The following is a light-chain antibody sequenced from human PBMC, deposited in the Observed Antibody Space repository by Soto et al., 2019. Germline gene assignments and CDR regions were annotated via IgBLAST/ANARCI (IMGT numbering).Light chain of an antibody. CDR1: SSNIGAGYD. J-gene: IGLJ1*01. CDR2: GNS. V-gene: IGLV1-40*01. CDR3: QSYDSSLSGFYV. Sequence: VLTQPPSVSGAPGQRVTISCTGSSSNIGAGYDVHWYQQLPGTAPKLLIYGNSNRPSGVPDRFSGSKSGTSASLAITGLQAEDEADYYCQSYDSSLSGFYVFGTGTKVTVL.